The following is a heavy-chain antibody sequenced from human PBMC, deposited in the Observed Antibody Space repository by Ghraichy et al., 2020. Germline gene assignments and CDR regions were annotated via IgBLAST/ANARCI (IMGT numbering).Heavy chain of an antibody. CDR1: GFIFSDYY. Sequence: GGSLRLSCAASGFIFSDYYMSWIHQAPGKGLEWVSDISGSSSNTNYADSVKGRFTISRDNAQNSLYLQMNSLRAEDTAVYYCARDGVGAAVRYFDYWGQGTLVTVSS. CDR2: ISGSSSNT. CDR3: ARDGVGAAVRYFDY. V-gene: IGHV3-11*06. D-gene: IGHD1-26*01. J-gene: IGHJ4*02.